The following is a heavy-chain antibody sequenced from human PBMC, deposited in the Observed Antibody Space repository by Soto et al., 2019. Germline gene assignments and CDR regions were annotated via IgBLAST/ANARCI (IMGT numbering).Heavy chain of an antibody. D-gene: IGHD2-2*01. CDR3: ARAQNQPYYYYGMDV. CDR1: GYTFTSYY. CDR2: INPSGGST. J-gene: IGHJ6*02. Sequence: QVQLVQSGAEVKKPGASVKVSCKASGYTFTSYYMHWVRQAPGQGLEWMGIINPSGGSTSYAQKFQGRVTMTRDTSTSTVYMELSSLRSEDTAVYYCARAQNQPYYYYGMDVWGQGTTVTVSS. V-gene: IGHV1-46*01.